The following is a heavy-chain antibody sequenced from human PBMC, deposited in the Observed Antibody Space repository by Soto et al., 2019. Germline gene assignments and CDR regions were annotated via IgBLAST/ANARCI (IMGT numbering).Heavy chain of an antibody. CDR2: INWNSGSI. CDR1: GFTFEDYA. V-gene: IGHV3-9*01. J-gene: IGHJ5*02. Sequence: EVQLVESGGGLVQPGRSLRLSCAAFGFTFEDYAMHWIRQTPGKGLEWVAGINWNSGSIGYADSVKGRFTISRDNANNSLYLQMDSLRTEDTALYFCAKGRGALAVVSNWCDPWGQGTLVTVSS. D-gene: IGHD3-22*01. CDR3: AKGRGALAVVSNWCDP.